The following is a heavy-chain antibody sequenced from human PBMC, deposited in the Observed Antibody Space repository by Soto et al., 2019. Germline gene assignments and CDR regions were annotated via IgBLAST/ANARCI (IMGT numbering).Heavy chain of an antibody. CDR1: GGSVSSSFF. Sequence: QVLLQESGPGLVQPSGTLSLSCAVSGGSVSSSFFWGWVRQPPGKGLEWIGDIFHSGSVNYNPSPKXRVTISIDKSKIQFSLELNSVTTADTAVYYCARSFGGYAIDYWGQGTLVIVSS. CDR3: ARSFGGYAIDY. CDR2: IFHSGSV. J-gene: IGHJ4*02. D-gene: IGHD6-19*01. V-gene: IGHV4-4*02.